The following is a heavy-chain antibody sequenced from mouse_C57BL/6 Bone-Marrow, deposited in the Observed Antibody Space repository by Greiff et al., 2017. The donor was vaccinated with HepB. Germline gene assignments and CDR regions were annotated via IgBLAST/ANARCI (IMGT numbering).Heavy chain of an antibody. J-gene: IGHJ2*01. CDR3: GKRGVSRYFDD. D-gene: IGHD1-1*01. Sequence: QVQLQPSGAELVKPGASVKISCKASGSAFSSYWLNWVKPRPGKGLEWIGQIYPGDGDTNYNGKFKGKATLTADKSSSTAYMQLSSLTSEDSAVYGGGKRGVSRYFDDWGKGTTLTVAS. CDR1: GSAFSSYW. CDR2: IYPGDGDT. V-gene: IGHV1-80*01.